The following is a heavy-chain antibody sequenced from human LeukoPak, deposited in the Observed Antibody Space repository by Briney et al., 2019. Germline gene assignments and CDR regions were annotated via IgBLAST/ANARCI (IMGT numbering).Heavy chain of an antibody. CDR2: IYPGDSDT. CDR3: ARPLPSGIAAAGFDY. Sequence: GESLKISFKGSGYSFTSYWIGWVRQMPGKGVEWMGIIYPGDSDTRYSPSFQGQVTISADKSISTAYLQWSSLKASDTAMYYCARPLPSGIAAAGFDYWGQGTLVTVSS. V-gene: IGHV5-51*01. CDR1: GYSFTSYW. D-gene: IGHD6-13*01. J-gene: IGHJ4*02.